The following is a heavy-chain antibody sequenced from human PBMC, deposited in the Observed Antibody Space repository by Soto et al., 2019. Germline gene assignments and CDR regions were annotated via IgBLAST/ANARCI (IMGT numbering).Heavy chain of an antibody. Sequence: EVHLLESGGGLVQPGGSLRLSCAASGLTFKSYAMSWVRQAPGKGLEWVSGISGSGGSTDYADSAKGRFTISRDNSKNTLYLQMNSLRVEDTALYYCAKGQYSGVAGGLDYWGQGTLVTVSS. J-gene: IGHJ4*02. CDR1: GLTFKSYA. D-gene: IGHD1-26*01. V-gene: IGHV3-23*01. CDR2: ISGSGGST. CDR3: AKGQYSGVAGGLDY.